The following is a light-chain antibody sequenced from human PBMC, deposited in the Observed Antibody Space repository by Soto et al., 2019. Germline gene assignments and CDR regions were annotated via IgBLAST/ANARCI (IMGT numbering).Light chain of an antibody. J-gene: IGKJ5*01. Sequence: QLTQSPSSLSASVGDRVTITCRASQVIATHVAWYQQKPGQAPNLLIYAASTLQSGVPSRFSGGGSGTDFTLTISSLQPEDFATYYCQQDYSTLATFGQGTRLEIK. V-gene: IGKV1-9*01. CDR1: QVIATH. CDR3: QQDYSTLAT. CDR2: AAS.